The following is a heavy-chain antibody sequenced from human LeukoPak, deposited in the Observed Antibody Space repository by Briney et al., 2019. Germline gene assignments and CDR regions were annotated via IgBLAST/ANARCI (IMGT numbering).Heavy chain of an antibody. CDR2: IYTSGST. Sequence: SETLSLTCTVSGGSISSYYWSWIRQPAGKGLEWIGRIYTSGSTNYNPSLKSRVTMSVDTSKNQFSLKLSSVTAADTAVYYCARERDILTGYYRGYFDYWGQGTLVTVSS. V-gene: IGHV4-4*07. CDR1: GGSISSYY. D-gene: IGHD3-9*01. CDR3: ARERDILTGYYRGYFDY. J-gene: IGHJ4*02.